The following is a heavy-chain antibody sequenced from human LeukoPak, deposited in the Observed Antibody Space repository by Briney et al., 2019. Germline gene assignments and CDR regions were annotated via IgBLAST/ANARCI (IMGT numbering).Heavy chain of an antibody. D-gene: IGHD4-17*01. J-gene: IGHJ4*02. CDR1: GFTFSSYW. CDR3: ARVDAGDSIDY. CDR2: ISGSGGRT. Sequence: GGSLRLSCAASGFTFSSYWMSWVRQVPGKGLEWVSGISGSGGRTYYADSVKGRFTISRDNTLYLQMNSLRAEDTAVYYCARVDAGDSIDYWGQGTLVTVSS. V-gene: IGHV3-23*01.